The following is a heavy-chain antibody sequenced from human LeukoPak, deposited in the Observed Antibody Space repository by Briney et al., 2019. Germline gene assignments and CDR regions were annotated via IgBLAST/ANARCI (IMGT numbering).Heavy chain of an antibody. CDR3: AMDFNSRCGRRYLDY. J-gene: IGHJ4*02. V-gene: IGHV4-59*01. CDR1: GGFISSYY. Sequence: PGESLSLTCTVSGGFISSYYWSWVRQSPGKGLEWIGYISYNGSTSHHPSLKSRLTISVDTSKKQFSLQLSSVTAADTAVYYCAMDFNSRCGRRYLDYWGQGTLVTVSS. CDR2: ISYNGST. D-gene: IGHD2-15*01.